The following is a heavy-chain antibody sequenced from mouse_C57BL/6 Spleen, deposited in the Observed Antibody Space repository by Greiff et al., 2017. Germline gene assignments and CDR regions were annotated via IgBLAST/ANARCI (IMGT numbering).Heavy chain of an antibody. V-gene: IGHV1-82*01. CDR2: IYPGDGDT. J-gene: IGHJ2*01. CDR3: ARGPITTASRDYFDY. CDR1: GYAFSSSW. Sequence: QVQLQQSGPELVKPGASVKISCKASGYAFSSSWMNWVKQRPGKGLEWIGRIYPGDGDTNYNGKFKGKATLTADKSSSTAYMQLSSLTSEDSAVYFCARGPITTASRDYFDYWGQGTTLTVSS. D-gene: IGHD1-1*01.